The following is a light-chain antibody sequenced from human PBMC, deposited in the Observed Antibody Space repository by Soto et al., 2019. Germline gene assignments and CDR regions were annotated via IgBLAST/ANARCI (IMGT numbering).Light chain of an antibody. Sequence: EVVMRQSPATLSASPGEGATLSCRASQGIGDSLAWYQHKPGQTPRLLIYDTSTWATGVPARFSGSRSGTEFTLTISGLQSEDFAVYYCQRYNNWPLTFGGGTKLEIK. CDR1: QGIGDS. V-gene: IGKV3-15*01. J-gene: IGKJ4*01. CDR3: QRYNNWPLT. CDR2: DTS.